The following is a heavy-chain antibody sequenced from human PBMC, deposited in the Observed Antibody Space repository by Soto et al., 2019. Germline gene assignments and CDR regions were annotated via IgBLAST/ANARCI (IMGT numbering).Heavy chain of an antibody. CDR2: IYYSGST. D-gene: IGHD3-10*01. Sequence: QVQLQESGPGLVKPSQTLSLTCTVSGGSISSGGYYWSWIRQHPGKGLEWIGYIYYSGSTYYNPSLKSRVTISVDTSKNQFSLKLSSVTAADTAVYYCAREFTMVRGVIITGLGGTDVWGQGTTVTVSS. CDR1: GGSISSGGYY. J-gene: IGHJ6*02. V-gene: IGHV4-31*03. CDR3: AREFTMVRGVIITGLGGTDV.